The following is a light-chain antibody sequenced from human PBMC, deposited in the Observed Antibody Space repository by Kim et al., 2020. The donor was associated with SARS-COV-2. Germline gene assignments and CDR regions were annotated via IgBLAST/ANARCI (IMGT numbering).Light chain of an antibody. Sequence: SPGDTATLSCRASQSVSNNLAWYQQTPGQAPRLLIHGASTRATGIPARFSGSGSGTEFTLTISSLQSEDFAVYYCQQYNNWPPLTFGGGTKVDIK. CDR2: GAS. J-gene: IGKJ4*01. V-gene: IGKV3-15*01. CDR1: QSVSNN. CDR3: QQYNNWPPLT.